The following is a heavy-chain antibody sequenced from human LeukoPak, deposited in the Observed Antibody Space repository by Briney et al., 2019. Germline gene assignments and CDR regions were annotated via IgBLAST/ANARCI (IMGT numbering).Heavy chain of an antibody. CDR3: ARDRYDFWSGYYVY. Sequence: KPGGSLRLSCAASGFTFSSYSMNWVRQAPGKGLEWVSSISSSSSYIYYADSVKGRFTISRDNANNSLYLQMNSLRAEDTAVYYCARDRYDFWSGYYVYWGQGTLVTVSS. D-gene: IGHD3-3*01. CDR1: GFTFSSYS. J-gene: IGHJ4*02. V-gene: IGHV3-21*01. CDR2: ISSSSSYI.